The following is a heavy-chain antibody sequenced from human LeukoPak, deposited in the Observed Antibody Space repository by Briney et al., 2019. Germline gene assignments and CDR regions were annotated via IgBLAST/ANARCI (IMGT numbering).Heavy chain of an antibody. V-gene: IGHV1-3*01. CDR2: INAGTGYT. CDR3: GRSGGFYPAGY. D-gene: IGHD3-22*01. Sequence: ASVKVSCKASGYTFTGYSIHWVRQATGQRLEWMGWINAGTGYTKYSQRFQGRLTITRDTSASTVYMELISLRSEDTAVFYCGRSGGFYPAGYWGQGTQVTVSS. J-gene: IGHJ4*02. CDR1: GYTFTGYS.